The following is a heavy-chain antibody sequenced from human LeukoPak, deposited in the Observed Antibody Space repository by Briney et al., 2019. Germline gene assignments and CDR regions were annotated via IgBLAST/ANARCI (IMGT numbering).Heavy chain of an antibody. V-gene: IGHV4-39*01. D-gene: IGHD6-19*01. CDR2: IYYSGIT. J-gene: IGHJ4*02. CDR1: GGSISSGGYY. CDR3: ARQPTGAWQWTFDN. Sequence: SETLSLTCTVSGGSISSGGYYWGWIRQPPGKGLEWIGTIYYSGITYCNPSLKSRVTVSADTSKNQFSLKVNSVTAAVTAVYYCARQPTGAWQWTFDNWGQGTLVTVSS.